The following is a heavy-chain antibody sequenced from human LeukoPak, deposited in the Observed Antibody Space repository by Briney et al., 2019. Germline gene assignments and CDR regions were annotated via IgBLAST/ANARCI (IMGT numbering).Heavy chain of an antibody. J-gene: IGHJ6*02. CDR3: ARPYGDYENYYYYGMDV. D-gene: IGHD4-17*01. CDR2: IIPIFGTA. Sequence: EASVTVSCKASGGTFSSYAISWVRQAPGQGLEWMGGIIPIFGTANYAQKFQGRVTITADESTSTAYMELSSLRSEDTAVYYCARPYGDYENYYYYGMDVWGQGTTVTVSS. V-gene: IGHV1-69*13. CDR1: GGTFSSYA.